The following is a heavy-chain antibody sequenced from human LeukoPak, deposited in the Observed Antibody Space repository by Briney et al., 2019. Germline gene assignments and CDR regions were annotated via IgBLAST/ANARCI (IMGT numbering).Heavy chain of an antibody. CDR1: GGSISSYY. J-gene: IGHJ3*02. Sequence: SETLSLTCTVSGGSISSYYWSWIRQPAGKGLEWIGRIYTSGSTNYNPSLKSRVTMSVDTSKNQFSLKLSSVTAADTAVYYCARDHRYYDILTGSPRGGGAFDIWGQGTMVTVSS. D-gene: IGHD3-9*01. V-gene: IGHV4-4*07. CDR3: ARDHRYYDILTGSPRGGGAFDI. CDR2: IYTSGST.